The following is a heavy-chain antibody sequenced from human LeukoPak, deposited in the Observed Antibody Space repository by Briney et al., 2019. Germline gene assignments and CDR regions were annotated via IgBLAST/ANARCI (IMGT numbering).Heavy chain of an antibody. J-gene: IGHJ5*02. CDR3: ATGVRYSRWFDP. Sequence: ASVKVSCKVSGYTLTELSMHWVRQAPGKGLEWMGGFDPEDGETIYAQKFQGRVTMTEDTSTDTAYMELSSLRSEDTAAYYCATGVRYSRWFDPWGQGTLVTVSS. CDR2: FDPEDGET. D-gene: IGHD2-21*01. V-gene: IGHV1-24*01. CDR1: GYTLTELS.